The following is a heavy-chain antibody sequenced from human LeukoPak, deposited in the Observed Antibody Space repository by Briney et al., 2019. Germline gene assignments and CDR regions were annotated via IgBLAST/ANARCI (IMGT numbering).Heavy chain of an antibody. V-gene: IGHV3-30*18. Sequence: GGSLRLSCAASGFIFSSYYMHWVRQAPGKGLEWVAVISYGGSKTYFADSVKGRFTISRDNSKNMLYMQMNSLRAEDTAVYYCAKPYYYGSRSYMDYWGQGTPVTVSS. CDR3: AKPYYYGSRSYMDY. D-gene: IGHD3-10*01. J-gene: IGHJ4*02. CDR1: GFIFSSYY. CDR2: ISYGGSKT.